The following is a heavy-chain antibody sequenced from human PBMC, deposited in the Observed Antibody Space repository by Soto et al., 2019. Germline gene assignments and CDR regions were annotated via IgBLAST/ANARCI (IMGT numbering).Heavy chain of an antibody. CDR3: ARYRAAAGPYSDYGMDV. CDR1: GGSISSYY. Sequence: QVQLQESGPGLVKPSETLSLTCTVSGGSISSYYWSWIRQPPGKGLEWIGYTYYSGSTNYNPSLKRAITISVTTSKNHVALKLSFVTAADTAVYSCARYRAAAGPYSDYGMDVWGQGTTVTVSS. J-gene: IGHJ6*02. D-gene: IGHD6-13*01. V-gene: IGHV4-59*01. CDR2: TYYSGST.